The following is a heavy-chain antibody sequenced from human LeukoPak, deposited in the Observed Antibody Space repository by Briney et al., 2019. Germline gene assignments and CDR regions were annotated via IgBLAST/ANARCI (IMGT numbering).Heavy chain of an antibody. CDR2: ISSSSSYI. D-gene: IGHD4-23*01. J-gene: IGHJ4*02. V-gene: IGHV3-21*01. CDR3: ARESDYGGNSNDNFDY. Sequence: GGPLRLSCAASGFTFSSYSMNWVRQAPGKGLEWVSSISSSSSYIYYADSVKGRFTISRDNAKNSLYLQMNSLRAEDTAVYYCARESDYGGNSNDNFDYWGQGTLVTVSS. CDR1: GFTFSSYS.